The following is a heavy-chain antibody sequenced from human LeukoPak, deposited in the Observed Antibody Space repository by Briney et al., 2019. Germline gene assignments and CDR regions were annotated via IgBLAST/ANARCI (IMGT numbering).Heavy chain of an antibody. CDR3: ARDPFGEYAFDI. J-gene: IGHJ3*02. CDR1: GGSISSSSYY. D-gene: IGHD3-10*01. V-gene: IGHV4-61*02. Sequence: SETLSLTCTVSGGSISSSSYYWSWIRQPAGKGLEWIGRLYASGTTYYTPSLKSRVTMSVDTSKNQFSLKLSSVTAADTAVYYCARDPFGEYAFDIWGQGTMVTVSS. CDR2: LYASGTT.